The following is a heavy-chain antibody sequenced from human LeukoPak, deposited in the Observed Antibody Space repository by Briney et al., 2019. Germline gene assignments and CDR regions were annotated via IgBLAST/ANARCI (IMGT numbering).Heavy chain of an antibody. J-gene: IGHJ3*02. D-gene: IGHD3-10*01. Sequence: SETLSLTCSVSGDSISSYYWSWIRQPPGKGLEWIGYIYYSGSTNYNPSLKSRVTISVDTSKNQFSLKLSSVTAADTAVYYCARLGSGSYWAFDIWGQGTMVTVSS. CDR1: GDSISSYY. CDR3: ARLGSGSYWAFDI. V-gene: IGHV4-59*08. CDR2: IYYSGST.